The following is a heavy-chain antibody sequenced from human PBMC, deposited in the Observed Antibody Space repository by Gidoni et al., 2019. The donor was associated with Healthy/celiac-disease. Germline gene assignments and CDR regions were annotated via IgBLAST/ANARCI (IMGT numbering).Heavy chain of an antibody. D-gene: IGHD3-3*01. CDR2: ISYDGSNK. V-gene: IGHV3-30*18. J-gene: IGHJ6*02. CDR1: GFPFSSYG. CDR3: AKTITIFGVVISGMDV. Sequence: QVQLVESGGGVVQPGRSLRLSCAASGFPFSSYGMHWVRQAPGKGLEWVAVISYDGSNKYYADSVKGRFTIARDNSKNTLYLQMNSLRAEDTAVYYCAKTITIFGVVISGMDVWGQGTTVTVSS.